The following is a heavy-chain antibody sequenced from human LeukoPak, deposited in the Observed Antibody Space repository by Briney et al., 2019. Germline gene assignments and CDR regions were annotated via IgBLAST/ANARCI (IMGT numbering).Heavy chain of an antibody. CDR3: AREGDSSGYYPFDF. V-gene: IGHV1-2*06. J-gene: IGHJ4*02. D-gene: IGHD3-22*01. Sequence: ASVEVSCKASGYTFTGYYMHWVRQAPGQGLEWRGRINPNSGGTNYAQKFQGRVTMTRDTSISTAYMELSRLRSDDTAVYYCAREGDSSGYYPFDFWGQGTLVTVSS. CDR1: GYTFTGYY. CDR2: INPNSGGT.